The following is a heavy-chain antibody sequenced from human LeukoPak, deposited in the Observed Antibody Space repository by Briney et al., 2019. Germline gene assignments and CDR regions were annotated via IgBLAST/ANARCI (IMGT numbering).Heavy chain of an antibody. Sequence: SETLSLTCAVYGGSFSGYYWSWIRQTPGKGLEWIGEINHSGSTNYNPSLKSRVTISVDTSKNQFSLKLSSVTAADTAVYYCARGTIGTPRTYYYYGMDVWGQGTTVTVSS. CDR2: INHSGST. CDR3: ARGTIGTPRTYYYYGMDV. J-gene: IGHJ6*02. V-gene: IGHV4-34*01. D-gene: IGHD1-7*01. CDR1: GGSFSGYY.